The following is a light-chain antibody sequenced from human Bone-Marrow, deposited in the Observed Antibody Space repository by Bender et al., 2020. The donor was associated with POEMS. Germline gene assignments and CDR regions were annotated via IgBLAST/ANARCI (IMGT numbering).Light chain of an antibody. CDR2: YDN. CDR3: MIWPNNPL. Sequence: QSVLTQPPSVSEVPRQRVFISCSGSGSNIGVNAVSWYQQFPGKAPKLLIYYDNMLASGVSDRFSGSKSGTAASLGISGLQSEDEADYYCMIWPNNPLFGGGTKLTVL. CDR1: GSNIGVNA. J-gene: IGLJ2*01. V-gene: IGLV1-36*01.